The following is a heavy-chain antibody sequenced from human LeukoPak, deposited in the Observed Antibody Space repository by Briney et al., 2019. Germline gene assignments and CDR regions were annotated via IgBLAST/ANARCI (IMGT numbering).Heavy chain of an antibody. J-gene: IGHJ4*02. V-gene: IGHV3-23*01. CDR3: AKRDTSDMTLDY. Sequence: PGGSLSHICAASGFTFSSYARSWVRQAPGRGLEWVSTVSGSAGSTYYADSVKGRFTISRDNSKNTVFLQMNSLRAEDTAKYYCAKRDTSDMTLDYWGQGTLFTVSS. CDR2: VSGSAGST. D-gene: IGHD3-10*01. CDR1: GFTFSSYA.